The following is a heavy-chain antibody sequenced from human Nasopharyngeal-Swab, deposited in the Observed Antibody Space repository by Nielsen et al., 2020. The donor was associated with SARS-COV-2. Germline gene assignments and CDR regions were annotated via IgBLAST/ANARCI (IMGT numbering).Heavy chain of an antibody. Sequence: GGSLRLSCVASGFPFRTYGMTWVRQPPGKGLEWVSGITWNSGNKGYAESVQGRFTISRDNAKNSLYLQLNSLRAEDTALYYCAKARRTDTYGFECFDYWGQGTLVTVSS. CDR3: AKARRTDTYGFECFDY. CDR2: ITWNSGNK. V-gene: IGHV3-9*01. CDR1: GFPFRTYG. D-gene: IGHD5-18*01. J-gene: IGHJ4*02.